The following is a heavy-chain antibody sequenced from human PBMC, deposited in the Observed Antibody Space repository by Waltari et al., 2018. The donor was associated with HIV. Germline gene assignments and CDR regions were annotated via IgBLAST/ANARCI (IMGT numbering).Heavy chain of an antibody. CDR1: GGSISRYY. CDR3: ARLTGTDV. J-gene: IGHJ6*02. Sequence: QVQLQESGPGLVKPSETLSLTCTVSGGSISRYYWSWIRQPPGKGLEWIGYIYYSGSTNYNPSLKSRVTISVDTSKNQFSLKLSSVTAADTAVYYCARLTGTDVWGQGTTVTVSS. V-gene: IGHV4-59*08. D-gene: IGHD1-7*01. CDR2: IYYSGST.